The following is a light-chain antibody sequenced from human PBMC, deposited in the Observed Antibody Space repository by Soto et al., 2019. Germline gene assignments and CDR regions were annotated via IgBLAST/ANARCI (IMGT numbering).Light chain of an antibody. V-gene: IGKV3-20*01. CDR2: DAS. J-gene: IGKJ1*01. Sequence: EIVLTQSPATLSLSPGERATLSCRASQSVSSYLAWYQQKPGQAPRLLIYDASNRATGIPARFSGSGSGTDFTIPIRRLEPEDFAVYDCQQYGSSYPWTFGQGTKV. CDR1: QSVSSY. CDR3: QQYGSSYPWT.